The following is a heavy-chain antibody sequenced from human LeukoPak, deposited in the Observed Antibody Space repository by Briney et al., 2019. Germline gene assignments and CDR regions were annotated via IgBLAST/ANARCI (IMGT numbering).Heavy chain of an antibody. CDR1: GGTFSSYA. CDR3: ARERVVVPAATPTRFDP. J-gene: IGHJ5*02. D-gene: IGHD2-2*01. V-gene: IGHV1-69*05. Sequence: ASVKVSCKASGGTFSSYAISWVRQAPGQGLEWMGGIIPIFGTANYAQKFQGRVTITTDESTSTAYMELSSLRSEDTAAYYCARERVVVPAATPTRFDPWGQGTLVTVSS. CDR2: IIPIFGTA.